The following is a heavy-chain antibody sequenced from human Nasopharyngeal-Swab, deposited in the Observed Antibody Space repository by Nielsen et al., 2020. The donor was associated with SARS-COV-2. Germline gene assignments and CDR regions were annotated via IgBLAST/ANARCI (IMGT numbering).Heavy chain of an antibody. V-gene: IGHV3-48*04. CDR3: ARDQTGSSQSYYYYCYMDV. D-gene: IGHD6-13*01. Sequence: GESLKISCAASGFTFSSYSMNWGRQAPGKGLEWVSYISSPSSTIYYADSVKGRFTISRDNAKNSLYLQMNSLRVEDTAMYFCARDQTGSSQSYYYYCYMDVWGKGTTVTVSS. CDR1: GFTFSSYS. CDR2: ISSPSSTI. J-gene: IGHJ6*03.